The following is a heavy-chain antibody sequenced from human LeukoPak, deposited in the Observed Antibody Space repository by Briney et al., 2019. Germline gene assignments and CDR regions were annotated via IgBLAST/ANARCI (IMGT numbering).Heavy chain of an antibody. CDR1: GFTVSSNY. D-gene: IGHD3-22*01. CDR2: IYSGGST. V-gene: IGHV3-66*01. Sequence: RGSLRLSCAASGFTVSSNYMSWVRQAPGEGLEWVSVIYSGGSTYYADSVKGRFTISRDNSKNTLYLQMNSLRAEDTAVYYCARDKWLPGYYYYMDVWGKGTTVTISS. J-gene: IGHJ6*03. CDR3: ARDKWLPGYYYYMDV.